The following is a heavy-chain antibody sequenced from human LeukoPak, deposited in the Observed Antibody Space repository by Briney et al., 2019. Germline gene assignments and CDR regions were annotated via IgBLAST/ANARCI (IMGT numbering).Heavy chain of an antibody. Sequence: PGRSLRLSCAASGFTFSSYGMHWVRQAPGKGLEWVAVISYDGSNKYYADSVKGRFTISRDKSKNTLYLQMNSLRAEDTAVYYCAKDIAAAGPYYYYYGMDVWGQGTTVTASS. CDR3: AKDIAAAGPYYYYYGMDV. CDR1: GFTFSSYG. D-gene: IGHD6-13*01. J-gene: IGHJ6*02. CDR2: ISYDGSNK. V-gene: IGHV3-30*18.